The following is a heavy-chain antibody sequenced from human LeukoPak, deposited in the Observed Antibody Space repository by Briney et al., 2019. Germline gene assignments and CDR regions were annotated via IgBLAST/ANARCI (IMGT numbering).Heavy chain of an antibody. CDR1: GGSFSSEA. D-gene: IGHD2-15*01. J-gene: IGHJ4*02. Sequence: SVKVPCKAFGGSFSSEAISWVRQAPGQGLEWMGGIIPIFGTANYAQKFQGRVTITTDESTTTAYMEVSSLRSEDTAVYYCGRKAGDCGGGSCYSIDYWGQGTLVTVSS. CDR3: GRKAGDCGGGSCYSIDY. V-gene: IGHV1-69*05. CDR2: IIPIFGTA.